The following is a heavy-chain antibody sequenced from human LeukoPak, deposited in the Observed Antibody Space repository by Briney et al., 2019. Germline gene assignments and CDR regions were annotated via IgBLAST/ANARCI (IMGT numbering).Heavy chain of an antibody. J-gene: IGHJ5*02. CDR1: NGSINSFTHY. CDR3: ARPLEPQWREGNWFDP. CDR2: LHPSGAT. Sequence: PSETLSLTCTLSNGSINSFTHYWAWVRQPPGKRLEGIGRLHPSGATNYNPSLKSRITMSLDTSKNQFSLKLSSVTAADTAVYYCARPLEPQWREGNWFDPWGQGTLVTVSS. V-gene: IGHV4-39*07. D-gene: IGHD6-19*01.